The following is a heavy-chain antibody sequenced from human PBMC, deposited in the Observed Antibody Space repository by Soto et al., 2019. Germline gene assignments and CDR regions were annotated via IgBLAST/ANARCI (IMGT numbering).Heavy chain of an antibody. CDR2: ISYDGSNK. J-gene: IGHJ6*02. V-gene: IGHV3-30-3*01. CDR3: ARDTVREIVRAAAGRDYYYYYYYGMDV. Sequence: PGGSLRLSCAASGFTFSSYAMHWVRQAPGKGLEWVAVISYDGSNKYYADSVKGRFTISRDNSKNTLYLQMNSLRAEDTAVYYCARDTVREIVRAAAGRDYYYYYYYGMDVWGQGTTVTVSS. CDR1: GFTFSSYA. D-gene: IGHD6-13*01.